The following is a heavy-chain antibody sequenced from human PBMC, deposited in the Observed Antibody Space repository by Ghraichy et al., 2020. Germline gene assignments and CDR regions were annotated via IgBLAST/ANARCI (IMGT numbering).Heavy chain of an antibody. Sequence: GGSLRLSCAASGFTFSSYGMHWVRQAPGKGLEWVAVISYDGSNKYYADSVKGRFTISRDNSKNTLYLQMNSLRAEDTAVYYCAKESYSSGWYGLVPFDYWGQGTLVTVSS. CDR1: GFTFSSYG. V-gene: IGHV3-30*18. CDR3: AKESYSSGWYGLVPFDY. J-gene: IGHJ4*02. D-gene: IGHD6-19*01. CDR2: ISYDGSNK.